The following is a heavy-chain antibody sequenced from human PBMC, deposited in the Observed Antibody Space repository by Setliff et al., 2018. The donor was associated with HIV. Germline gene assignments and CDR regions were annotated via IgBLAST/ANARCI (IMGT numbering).Heavy chain of an antibody. CDR1: GFTFNKFW. CDR2: IDQNGKEK. Sequence: PGGSLRLSCATSGFTFNKFWMTWVRQAPGQGLEWVATIDQNGKEKYYRDSVQGRFTVSRDNRRKSLFLQMNSLRANDTAVYFCARPPPSLQNFDFVFDSWGQGSLVTVSS. V-gene: IGHV3-7*03. CDR3: ARPPPSLQNFDFVFDS. D-gene: IGHD3-9*01. J-gene: IGHJ4*02.